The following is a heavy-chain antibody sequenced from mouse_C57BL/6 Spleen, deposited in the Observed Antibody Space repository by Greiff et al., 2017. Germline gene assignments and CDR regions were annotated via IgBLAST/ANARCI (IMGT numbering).Heavy chain of an antibody. J-gene: IGHJ1*03. Sequence: VQLQQSGAELVRPGASVKLSCTASGFNIKDDYMHWVKRRPEQGLEWIGWIDPENGDTEYASKFQGKATITADTSSNTAYLQLSSLTSEDTAVYYCTTVPDYYGSRYFDVWGTGTTVTVSS. CDR2: IDPENGDT. V-gene: IGHV14-4*01. CDR1: GFNIKDDY. CDR3: TTVPDYYGSRYFDV. D-gene: IGHD1-1*01.